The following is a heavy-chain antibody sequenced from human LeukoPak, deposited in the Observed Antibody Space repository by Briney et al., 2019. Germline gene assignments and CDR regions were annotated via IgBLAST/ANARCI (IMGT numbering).Heavy chain of an antibody. V-gene: IGHV3-48*03. CDR3: ARDMGYCSSSNCYTYSLDY. CDR2: ISGSGSSI. CDR1: GFTFSNYA. J-gene: IGHJ4*02. Sequence: GGSLRLSCAASGFTFSNYAMRWVRQAPGKGLEWLSYISGSGSSIYYADPVKGRFTISRDNAKNSLYLQMNSLRGEDTAVYYCARDMGYCSSSNCYTYSLDYWGQGTLVTVSS. D-gene: IGHD2-2*01.